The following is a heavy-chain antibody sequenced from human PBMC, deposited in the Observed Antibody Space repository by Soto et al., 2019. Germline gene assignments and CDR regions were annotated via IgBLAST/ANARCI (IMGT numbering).Heavy chain of an antibody. CDR3: ARDPDTSGSYRYYFDN. J-gene: IGHJ4*02. V-gene: IGHV3-30*14. CDR1: GFTFSTYS. CDR2: ISYDGMNK. Sequence: VQLVESGGGVVQPGGSLRLSCVASGFTFSTYSIHWVRQAPGRGLEWLTIISYDGMNKYYADSVKGRITISRDNSRNTVFLQMNSLRTEDTAVYYCARDPDTSGSYRYYFDNWGQGTLVTVSS. D-gene: IGHD1-26*01.